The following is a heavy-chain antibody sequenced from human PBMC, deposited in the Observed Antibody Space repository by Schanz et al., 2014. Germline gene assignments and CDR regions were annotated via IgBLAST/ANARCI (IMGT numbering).Heavy chain of an antibody. J-gene: IGHJ4*02. CDR1: EYSFTSYS. D-gene: IGHD3-3*01. Sequence: QVHLVQSGAEVKRPGASVKVSCKASEYSFTSYSMHWVRQAPGQRLEWMGWISAYNGNTKYPQKLQGRVTMTTDTSTSTAYMELRSLTSDDTAVYYCARDRRFFDRDDLYYFDSWGQGTLVTVSS. V-gene: IGHV1-3*01. CDR3: ARDRRFFDRDDLYYFDS. CDR2: ISAYNGNT.